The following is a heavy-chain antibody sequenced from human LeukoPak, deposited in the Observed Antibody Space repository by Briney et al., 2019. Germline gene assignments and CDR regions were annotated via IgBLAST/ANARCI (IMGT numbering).Heavy chain of an antibody. CDR3: ASSSGSYCGGDCHSPYYYYGMDV. J-gene: IGHJ6*02. CDR2: INPNSGGT. D-gene: IGHD2-21*02. CDR1: GYTFTGYY. Sequence: ASVKVSCKASGYTFTGYYMHWVRQAPGQGLEWMGWINPNSGGTNYAQKFQGRVTMTRDTSISTAYMELSRLRSDDTAVYYCASSSGSYCGGDCHSPYYYYGMDVWGQGTTVTVSS. V-gene: IGHV1-2*02.